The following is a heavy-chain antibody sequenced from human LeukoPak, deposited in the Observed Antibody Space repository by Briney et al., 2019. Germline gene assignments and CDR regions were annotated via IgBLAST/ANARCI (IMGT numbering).Heavy chain of an antibody. V-gene: IGHV4-61*02. Sequence: SETLSLTCTVSGGSISSGSYYWSWIRQPAGKGLEWIGRIYTSGSTNYNPSLKSRVTISVDTSKNQFSLKLSSVTAADTAVYYCARDRNPSWGSSKAFDIWGQGTMVTVSS. CDR1: GGSISSGSYY. CDR2: IYTSGST. J-gene: IGHJ3*02. D-gene: IGHD7-27*01. CDR3: ARDRNPSWGSSKAFDI.